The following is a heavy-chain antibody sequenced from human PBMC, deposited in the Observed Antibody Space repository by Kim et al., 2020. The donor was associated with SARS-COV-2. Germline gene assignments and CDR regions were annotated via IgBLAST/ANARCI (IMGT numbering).Heavy chain of an antibody. J-gene: IGHJ4*02. CDR3: YILHFDY. Sequence: GGSLRLSCEVSGFVFSNAWMTWVRQAPGNGLEWIGHIKTSPEGATTDYGDPVKGRFTLSRDDSKNTTYLQMDYVKVEDTGIYFCYILHFDYWGQGALVSV. CDR2: IKTSPEGATT. CDR1: GFVFSNAW. V-gene: IGHV3-15*05.